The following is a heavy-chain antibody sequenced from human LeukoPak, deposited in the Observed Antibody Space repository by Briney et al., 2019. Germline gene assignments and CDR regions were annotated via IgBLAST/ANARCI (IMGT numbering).Heavy chain of an antibody. CDR2: ISWDGGRT. D-gene: IGHD3-16*01. J-gene: IGHJ3*02. CDR1: GFTFDDYA. V-gene: IGHV3-43*02. CDR3: EKELASLYAAFDI. Sequence: GGSLRLSCAASGFTFDDYAMDWVRQAPGKGLEWVSLISWDGGRTFYADSVKGRFTISSDNNKNSLHLQMNSLRTDDTALYYCEKELASLYAAFDIWGQGTMVTVSS.